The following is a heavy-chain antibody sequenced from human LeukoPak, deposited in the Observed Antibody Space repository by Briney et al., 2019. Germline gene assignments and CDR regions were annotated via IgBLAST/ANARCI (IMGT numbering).Heavy chain of an antibody. CDR2: IYYSGST. V-gene: IGHV4-59*08. CDR3: ARHDSSGYYWFDP. D-gene: IGHD3-22*01. CDR1: GGSTSSYY. J-gene: IGHJ5*02. Sequence: PSETLSPTCTVSGGSTSSYYWSWTRQPPGKGLEWIGYIYYSGSTNYNPSLKSRVTISVDTSKNQFSLKLSSVTAADTAVYYCARHDSSGYYWFDPWGQGTLVTVSS.